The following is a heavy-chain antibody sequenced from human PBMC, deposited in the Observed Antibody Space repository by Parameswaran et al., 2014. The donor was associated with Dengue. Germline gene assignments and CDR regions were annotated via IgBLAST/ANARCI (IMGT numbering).Heavy chain of an antibody. V-gene: IGHV1-2*06. Sequence: PGASVKVSCKASGYTFSGYYIHWVRQAPGQALEWMGRINPYNGDTKFAQHFQGRVTLTRDTSINTAYMELSSLRSDDTAVYYCARDLGYCLITSCSYYYGSGTYSPWGQGTLVTVSS. CDR3: ARDLGYCLITSCSYYYGSGTYSP. J-gene: IGHJ5*02. CDR2: INPYNGDT. CDR1: GYTFSGYY. D-gene: IGHD3-10*01.